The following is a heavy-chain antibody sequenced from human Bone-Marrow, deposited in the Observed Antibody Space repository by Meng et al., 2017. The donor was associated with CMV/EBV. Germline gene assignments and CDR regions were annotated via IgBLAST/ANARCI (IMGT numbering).Heavy chain of an antibody. CDR1: GFTFDDYG. CDR2: INWNGGST. D-gene: IGHD1-26*01. J-gene: IGHJ4*02. CDR3: AREKGSYSGFDY. V-gene: IGHV3-20*04. Sequence: GESLKISCAASGFTFDDYGMSWVRQAPGKGLEWVSGINWNGGSTGYADSVKGRFTISRDNAKNSLYLQMNSLRAEDTALYYCAREKGSYSGFDYWGQGTLVPVSS.